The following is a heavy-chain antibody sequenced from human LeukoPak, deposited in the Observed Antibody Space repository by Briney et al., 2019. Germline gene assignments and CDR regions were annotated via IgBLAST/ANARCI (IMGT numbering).Heavy chain of an antibody. V-gene: IGHV1-2*02. Sequence: GASVKVSCKASGYTFTGYYMHWVRQAPGQGLEWMGWINPNSGGTNYAQKFQGRVTMTRDTSISTAYMELSRLRSDDTAVYYCAREISGAYYYDSSGYYRDGYWGQGTLVTVSS. D-gene: IGHD3-22*01. J-gene: IGHJ4*02. CDR1: GYTFTGYY. CDR3: AREISGAYYYDSSGYYRDGY. CDR2: INPNSGGT.